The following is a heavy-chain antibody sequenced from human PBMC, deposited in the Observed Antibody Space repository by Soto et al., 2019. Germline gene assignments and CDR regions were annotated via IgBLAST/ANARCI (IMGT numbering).Heavy chain of an antibody. Sequence: GGSLRLSCAASGFTFSSYAMSWVRQAPGKGLEWVSAISGGTGSTYYADSEKGRFTISRDNSKNTLYLQMNSLRAEDTAVYYCAKERWAAAGTPTLDYWGQGTLVTVSS. J-gene: IGHJ4*02. CDR1: GFTFSSYA. CDR3: AKERWAAAGTPTLDY. CDR2: ISGGTGST. D-gene: IGHD6-13*01. V-gene: IGHV3-23*01.